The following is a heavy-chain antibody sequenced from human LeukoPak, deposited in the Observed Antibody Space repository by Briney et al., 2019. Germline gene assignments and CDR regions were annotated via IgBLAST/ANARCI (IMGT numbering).Heavy chain of an antibody. J-gene: IGHJ4*02. CDR3: ARAPGQAARDPFFAY. CDR2: IWYDGSNK. CDR1: GFTFSSYG. Sequence: GGSLRLSCAASGFTFSSYGMHWVRQAPGKGLEWVAVIWYDGSNKYYADSVKGRFTISRDNSKNTLYLQMNSLRAEDTAVYYCARAPGQAARDPFFAYWGQGPLVTVSS. D-gene: IGHD5-18*01. V-gene: IGHV3-33*01.